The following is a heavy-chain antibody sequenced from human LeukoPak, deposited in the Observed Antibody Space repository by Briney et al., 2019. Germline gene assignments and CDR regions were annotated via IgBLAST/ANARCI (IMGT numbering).Heavy chain of an antibody. J-gene: IGHJ6*03. Sequence: GGSLRLSCAASGLTFDDYGMTWVRQAPGKGLEWVSGINWNGDSTGYEDSVKGRFTISRDNAKNSLHLQMNSLRAEDTALYYCARAQLVDYNYYYMDVWGKGTTVTVSS. CDR3: ARAQLVDYNYYYMDV. CDR1: GLTFDDYG. V-gene: IGHV3-20*04. CDR2: INWNGDST. D-gene: IGHD6-6*01.